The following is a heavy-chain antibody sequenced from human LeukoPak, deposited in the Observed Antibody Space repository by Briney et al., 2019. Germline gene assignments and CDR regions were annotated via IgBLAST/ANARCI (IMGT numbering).Heavy chain of an antibody. CDR3: ARHNLYDSSGDGRYYFDY. V-gene: IGHV4-34*01. Sequence: PSETLSLTCAAYGLSFSGYYWSWIRQPPGKGLEWIGGINHSGSTKYNPLLKIRVTISVDTSKNQFSLKLSSLPAADTAVYYCARHNLYDSSGDGRYYFDYWGQGTLVTVSS. J-gene: IGHJ4*02. D-gene: IGHD3-22*01. CDR1: GLSFSGYY. CDR2: INHSGST.